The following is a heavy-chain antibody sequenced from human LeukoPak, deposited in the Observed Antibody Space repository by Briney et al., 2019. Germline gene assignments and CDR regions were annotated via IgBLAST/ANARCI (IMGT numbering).Heavy chain of an antibody. Sequence: GGSLRLSCAASGFTFSDYYMSWIRQAPGKGLEWVSYISSSSSYTNYADSVKGRFTISRDNAKNSLYLQMNSLRAEDTAVYYRARVLITIFGVVISSWFDPWGQGTLVTVSS. CDR2: ISSSSSYT. J-gene: IGHJ5*02. D-gene: IGHD3-3*01. CDR3: ARVLITIFGVVISSWFDP. CDR1: GFTFSDYY. V-gene: IGHV3-11*06.